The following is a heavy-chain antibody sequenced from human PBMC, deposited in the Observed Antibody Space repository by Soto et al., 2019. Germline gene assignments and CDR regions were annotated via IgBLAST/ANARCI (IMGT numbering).Heavy chain of an antibody. CDR3: AKLRDYYDSSGYENWFDP. V-gene: IGHV1-69*13. D-gene: IGHD3-22*01. CDR2: IIPIFGTA. Sequence: AASVKVSCKASGGTFSSYAISWVRQAPGQGLEWMGGIIPIFGTANYAQKFQGRVTITADESTSTAYMELSSLRSEDTAVYYCAKLRDYYDSSGYENWFDPWGQGTLVTVSS. CDR1: GGTFSSYA. J-gene: IGHJ5*02.